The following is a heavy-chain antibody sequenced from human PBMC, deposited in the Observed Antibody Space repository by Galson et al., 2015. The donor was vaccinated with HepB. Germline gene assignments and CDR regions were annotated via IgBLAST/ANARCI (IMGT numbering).Heavy chain of an antibody. CDR2: VSPTGATS. Sequence: SLRLSCAASGITFHSHTMAWVRLSPGRGLEWVSTVSPTGATSFYTDFVKGRFTISRDNSRNTLYLQMNSLRAEDTAVYYCAKRLFVPTDCWGQGTLVTVSS. V-gene: IGHV3-23*01. CDR3: AKRLFVPTDC. J-gene: IGHJ4*02. CDR1: GITFHSHT.